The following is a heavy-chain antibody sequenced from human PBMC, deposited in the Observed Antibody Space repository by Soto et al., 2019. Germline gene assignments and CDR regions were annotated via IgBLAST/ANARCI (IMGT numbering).Heavy chain of an antibody. Sequence: QVQLQESGPGLVKPSQTLSLTCTVSGGSISSGDYYWSWIRQPPGKGLEWIGYIYYSGSTYYNPSLKGRVTISVDTSKNQFSLKLSSVTAADTAVYYCARAQGKLPYYYYGMDVWGQGTTVTVSS. D-gene: IGHD1-7*01. CDR3: ARAQGKLPYYYYGMDV. J-gene: IGHJ6*02. CDR2: IYYSGST. CDR1: GGSISSGDYY. V-gene: IGHV4-30-4*01.